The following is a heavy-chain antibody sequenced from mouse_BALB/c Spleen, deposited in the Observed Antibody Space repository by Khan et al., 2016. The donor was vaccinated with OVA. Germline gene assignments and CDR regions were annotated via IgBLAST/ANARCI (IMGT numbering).Heavy chain of an antibody. CDR2: ISYSGNT. D-gene: IGHD1-1*02. CDR3: ARVYGGDFDD. J-gene: IGHJ2*01. CDR1: GYSITSDYA. V-gene: IGHV3-2*02. Sequence: EVQLQQSGPGLVKPSQSLSLTCTVTGYSITSDYAWNWIRQFPGNKLEWMGFISYSGNTKYNPSLKSRISMTHDTSTNQFFLQLNSVTPEDTATYYGARVYGGDFDDWGQGTTLIVSS.